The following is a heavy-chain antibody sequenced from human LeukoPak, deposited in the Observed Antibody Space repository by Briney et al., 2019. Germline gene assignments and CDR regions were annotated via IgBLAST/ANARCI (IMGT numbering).Heavy chain of an antibody. CDR1: GGSISSYY. CDR3: ARVSYDILTGYLTYYFDY. D-gene: IGHD3-9*01. CDR2: IYYSGST. J-gene: IGHJ4*02. Sequence: SETLSLTCTVSGGSISSYYWSWIRQPPGKGLEWIGYIYYSGSTNYIPSLKSRVTISVDTSKNQFSLKLSSVTAADTAVYYCARVSYDILTGYLTYYFDYWGQGTLVTVSS. V-gene: IGHV4-59*01.